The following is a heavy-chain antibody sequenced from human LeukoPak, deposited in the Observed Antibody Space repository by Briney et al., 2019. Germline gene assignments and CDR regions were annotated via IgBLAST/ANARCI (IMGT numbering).Heavy chain of an antibody. J-gene: IGHJ4*02. CDR1: GGTFSSYA. V-gene: IGHV1-69*01. Sequence: SVKVSCKASGGTFSSYAISWARQAPGQGLEWMGGIIPIFGTAKYVQKFQGRVTITADESTSTAYMELSSLRPDDTAVYYCASHTQRRNDLFVGDYWGQGTLVTVSS. CDR3: ASHTQRRNDLFVGDY. D-gene: IGHD2-8*01. CDR2: IIPIFGTA.